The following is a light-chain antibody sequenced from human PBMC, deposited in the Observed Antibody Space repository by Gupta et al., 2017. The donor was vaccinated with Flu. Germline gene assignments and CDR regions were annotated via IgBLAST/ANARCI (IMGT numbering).Light chain of an antibody. Sequence: LGERATINCKSSQSVLYSSNNKNYLAWYQQKPGQPPKLLIYWASTRESGVPDRFSGSGSGTDFTLTISSLQAEDVAVYYCQQYYSTPQNTFGPGTKVDIK. CDR1: QSVLYSSNNKNY. V-gene: IGKV4-1*01. CDR3: QQYYSTPQNT. J-gene: IGKJ3*01. CDR2: WAS.